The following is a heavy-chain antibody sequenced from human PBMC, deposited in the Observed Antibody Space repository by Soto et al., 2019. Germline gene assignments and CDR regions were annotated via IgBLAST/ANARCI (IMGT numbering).Heavy chain of an antibody. D-gene: IGHD3-9*01. CDR3: GKLRTGYALYYFDF. J-gene: IGHJ4*02. CDR1: GFTFSEYG. Sequence: EVQLLESGGGLVEPGGSLRLSCAASGFTFSEYGMAWVRQAPGKGLEWISGISGSGGATYYADSVQGRFTISKDFSKNTLYLQMSGLRAEDTVVYYCGKLRTGYALYYFDFWGQGAVVTVSS. CDR2: ISGSGGAT. V-gene: IGHV3-23*01.